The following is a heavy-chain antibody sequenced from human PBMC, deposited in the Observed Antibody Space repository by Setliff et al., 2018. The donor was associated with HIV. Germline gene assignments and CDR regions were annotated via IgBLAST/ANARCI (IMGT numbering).Heavy chain of an antibody. D-gene: IGHD3-22*01. CDR1: GFSFSDYS. Sequence: LSCVASGFSFSDYSMNWVRRAPGKGLEWLASISHSSSKIFYADSVRGRFYISRDNAENSLFLEMTSLRVDDTAVYYCAREIVTLYTGGHYLYGIDVWGQGTAVTVSS. CDR3: AREIVTLYTGGHYLYGIDV. J-gene: IGHJ6*02. CDR2: ISHSSSKI. V-gene: IGHV3-21*06.